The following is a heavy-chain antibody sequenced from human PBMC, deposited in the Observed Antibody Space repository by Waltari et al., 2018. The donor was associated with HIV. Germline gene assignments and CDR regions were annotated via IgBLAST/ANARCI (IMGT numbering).Heavy chain of an antibody. CDR2: FDPEDDET. CDR1: GYTLTELS. V-gene: IGHV1-24*01. CDR3: ATGGGTTSIQLYDLDV. Sequence: QVQLIQSGAEVKKPGASVKVSCKVFGYTLTELSMHWVRQAPGKGLEWMGGFDPEDDETINAQKFQGRVTMAEDTSADSAYMELISLTSEDTAVYYCATGGGTTSIQLYDLDVWGQGTTVTVSS. D-gene: IGHD1-26*01. J-gene: IGHJ6*02.